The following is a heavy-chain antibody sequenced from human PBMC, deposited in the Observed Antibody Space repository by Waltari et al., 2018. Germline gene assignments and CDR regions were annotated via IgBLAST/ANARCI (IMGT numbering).Heavy chain of an antibody. CDR2: VNYTGSA. CDR1: GGSLSGFY. J-gene: IGHJ4*02. D-gene: IGHD3-10*01. Sequence: QVQLQQWGAGLLKPSETLSLTCAVSGGSLSGFYWSWIRQTPAKGREWIGQVNYTGSATYNPSLQSRVTISLDTSKNPFSLKVKSGSATDTAVYFCARGGVTRVFGYWGQGTLVTVSS. CDR3: ARGGVTRVFGY. V-gene: IGHV4-34*02.